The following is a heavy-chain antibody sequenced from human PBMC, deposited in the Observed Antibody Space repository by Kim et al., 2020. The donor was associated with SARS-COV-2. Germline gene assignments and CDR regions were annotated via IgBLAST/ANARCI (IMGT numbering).Heavy chain of an antibody. CDR1: GDSIRSPTSY. CDR2: MFYRVST. V-gene: IGHV4-39*07. J-gene: IGHJ2*01. Sequence: SETLSLTCTVSGDSIRSPTSYWGWIRQPPGKGLELIGNMFYRVSTYYNPSLKSRVAISLDTSRNQFSLTVNSVTAADTAVYYCARVTPYPWYFDLWGRGTLVTVSS. CDR3: ARVTPYPWYFDL.